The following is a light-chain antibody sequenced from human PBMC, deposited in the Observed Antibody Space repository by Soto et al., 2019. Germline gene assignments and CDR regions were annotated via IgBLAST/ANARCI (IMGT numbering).Light chain of an antibody. V-gene: IGKV1-12*01. J-gene: IGKJ4*01. CDR3: HQANSFPPT. Sequence: DIQMTQSPSSVSASVGDRVTITCGASGDISSWLAWYQQKPGKAPKLLIYAVSSLRSGVPSRFSGSGSGTDFTLTISRLRPEDFATYYSHQANSFPPTFGGGTKVDIK. CDR2: AVS. CDR1: GDISSW.